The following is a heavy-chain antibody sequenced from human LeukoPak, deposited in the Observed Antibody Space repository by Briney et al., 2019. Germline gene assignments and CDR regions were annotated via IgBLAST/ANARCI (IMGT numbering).Heavy chain of an antibody. CDR1: GFSVSSNY. J-gene: IGHJ6*02. D-gene: IGHD3-10*01. CDR3: ARLKNPTGPYYGMDV. Sequence: GGSLRLSCTASGFSVSSNYMSWVRQAPGRGLEWVSVIYSSGSTKYADSVKGRFTISRDNSKNTVYLQMNSLRAEDTALYYCARLKNPTGPYYGMDVWGQGTTVTVSS. V-gene: IGHV3-53*01. CDR2: IYSSGST.